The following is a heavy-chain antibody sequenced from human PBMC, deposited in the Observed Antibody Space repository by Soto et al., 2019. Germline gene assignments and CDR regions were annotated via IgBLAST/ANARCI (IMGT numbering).Heavy chain of an antibody. CDR3: ARSLGSSRAFDY. Sequence: VGSLRLSCAASRFTFSSYWMHWVRQAPGKGLVWVSRINSDGSSTSYADSVKGRFTISRDSAKNTLYLQMNSLGAEDTAVYYCARSLGSSRAFDYWGQGTLVTVSS. D-gene: IGHD6-6*01. CDR1: RFTFSSYW. J-gene: IGHJ4*02. CDR2: INSDGSST. V-gene: IGHV3-74*01.